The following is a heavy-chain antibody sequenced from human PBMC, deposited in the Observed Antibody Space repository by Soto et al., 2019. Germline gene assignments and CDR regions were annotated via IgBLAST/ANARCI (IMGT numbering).Heavy chain of an antibody. CDR2: ISSSSSTI. CDR3: ARDVTMVRGVMGV. Sequence: GGSLRLSCAASGFTFSSYSMNWVRQAPGKGLEWVSYISSSSSTIYYADSVKGRFTISRDNAKNSLYLQMNSLRAEDTAVYYCARDVTMVRGVMGVWGKGTTVTVSS. V-gene: IGHV3-48*01. CDR1: GFTFSSYS. J-gene: IGHJ6*04. D-gene: IGHD3-10*01.